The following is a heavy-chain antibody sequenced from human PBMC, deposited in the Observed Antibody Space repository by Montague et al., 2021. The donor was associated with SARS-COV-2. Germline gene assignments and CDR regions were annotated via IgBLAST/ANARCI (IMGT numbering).Heavy chain of an antibody. CDR3: ARHASYDYSKDLYYYYYYGMDV. Sequence: SETLSLTCTVSGGSISSSSYYWGWIRQPPGKGLEWIGSIYYSGSTYYNPSLKSRVTISVDTSKNQFSLKLSSVTAADTAVYYCARHASYDYSKDLYYYYYYGMDVWGQGITVTVSS. V-gene: IGHV4-39*01. CDR1: GGSISSSSYY. D-gene: IGHD4-11*01. CDR2: IYYSGST. J-gene: IGHJ6*02.